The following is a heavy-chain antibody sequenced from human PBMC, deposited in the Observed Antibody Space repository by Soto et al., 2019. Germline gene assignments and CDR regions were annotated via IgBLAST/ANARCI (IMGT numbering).Heavy chain of an antibody. CDR2: IYYSGST. CDR1: VGSVSSGAYY. Sequence: TLSLTCTVSVGSVSSGAYYWTWILQRPGKGLEWIGYIYYSGSTYYSPSLKSRLSISLDTSKNQFSLRLSSVTAADTAMYYCARARLRAVYAFDIWGQGTMVTVSS. J-gene: IGHJ3*02. V-gene: IGHV4-31*03. D-gene: IGHD5-12*01. CDR3: ARARLRAVYAFDI.